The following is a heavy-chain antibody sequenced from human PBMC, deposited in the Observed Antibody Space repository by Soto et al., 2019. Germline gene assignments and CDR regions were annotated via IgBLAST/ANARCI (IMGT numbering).Heavy chain of an antibody. J-gene: IGHJ4*02. D-gene: IGHD1-26*01. CDR3: ARGTGGATSSGKDQFDY. V-gene: IGHV3-7*01. Sequence: EVQLVESGGDLVQPGGSLRLSCAGSGFIFGNFWMTWVRQAPGKGLEWVANIKQDGSEKYYVDSVKGRFTISRDNVKNSLYLQMNSLRSEDTAVYYCARGTGGATSSGKDQFDYWGQGTLVPVSS. CDR2: IKQDGSEK. CDR1: GFIFGNFW.